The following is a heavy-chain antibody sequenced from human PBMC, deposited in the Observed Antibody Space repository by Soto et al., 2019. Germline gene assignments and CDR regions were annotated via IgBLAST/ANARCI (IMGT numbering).Heavy chain of an antibody. V-gene: IGHV6-1*01. CDR3: ARGTARNGTNYYYYGMDV. Sequence: SQTLSLTCAISGDSVSSNSAAWNWIRRSPSRGLEWLGRTYYRSKWYNDYAVSVKSRITINPDTSKNQFSLQLNSVTPEDTAVYYCARGTARNGTNYYYYGMDVWGQGTTVTVSS. D-gene: IGHD1-26*01. CDR2: TYYRSKWYN. J-gene: IGHJ6*02. CDR1: GDSVSSNSAA.